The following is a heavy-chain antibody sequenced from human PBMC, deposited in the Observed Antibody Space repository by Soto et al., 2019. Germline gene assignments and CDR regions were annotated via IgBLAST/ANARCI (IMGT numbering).Heavy chain of an antibody. J-gene: IGHJ4*02. CDR3: ARVALPRGGTEDY. D-gene: IGHD3-16*01. Sequence: QVQLMQSGAEVKKPGASVKVSCKASGYTFTNYGISWVRRARGQGLEWMGWISTYSGNTKYAQKVQGRVTITTDTSTSTAYWEVRSLTSDATAVYYCARVALPRGGTEDYWGQGTLVTVSS. CDR1: GYTFTNYG. CDR2: ISTYSGNT. V-gene: IGHV1-18*01.